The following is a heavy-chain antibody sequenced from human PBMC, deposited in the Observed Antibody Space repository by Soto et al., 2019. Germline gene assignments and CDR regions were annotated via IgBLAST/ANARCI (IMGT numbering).Heavy chain of an antibody. D-gene: IGHD2-15*01. V-gene: IGHV3-7*01. Sequence: PGGSLRLSCAASGFTFSRYWMTWVRQAPGKGLEWVANIKQDGSEIYYVDSVKGRFTISRDNAENSLYLQMNNLRAEDTAVYYCARDPVCSGGGCYDYWGQGTLVTVYS. CDR3: ARDPVCSGGGCYDY. CDR2: IKQDGSEI. J-gene: IGHJ4*02. CDR1: GFTFSRYW.